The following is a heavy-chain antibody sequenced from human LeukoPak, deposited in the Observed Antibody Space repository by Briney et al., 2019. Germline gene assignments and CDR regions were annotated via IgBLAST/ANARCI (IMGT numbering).Heavy chain of an antibody. D-gene: IGHD3-3*01. V-gene: IGHV1-46*01. CDR2: INPNSGST. Sequence: ASVKVSCKASGYTFTRFYIHWVRQAPGQGLEWMGLINPNSGSTNFAQKFQGRVTMTRDMSTSTVYMELSSLRSEDTAVYYCARNCEGVVRALYYYYMDVWGKGTTVTVSS. J-gene: IGHJ6*03. CDR3: ARNCEGVVRALYYYYMDV. CDR1: GYTFTRFY.